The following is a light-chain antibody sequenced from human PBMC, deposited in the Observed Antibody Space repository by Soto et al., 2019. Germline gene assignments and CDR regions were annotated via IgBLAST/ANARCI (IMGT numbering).Light chain of an antibody. V-gene: IGKV1-5*01. CDR1: QDISTW. Sequence: DIQMTQSPSAVSASVGDRVTITCQASQDISTWSAWYQQKPGKAPKLLIYDASSLESGVPSRFSGSGSGTEFTLSISSLQPDDFATYHCQQYNSHRTFGQGTKV. CDR3: QQYNSHRT. J-gene: IGKJ1*01. CDR2: DAS.